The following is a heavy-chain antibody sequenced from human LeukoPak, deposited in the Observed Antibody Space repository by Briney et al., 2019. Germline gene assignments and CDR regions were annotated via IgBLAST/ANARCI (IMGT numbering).Heavy chain of an antibody. CDR1: GGSFSGYY. CDR3: ATGAARKRNWFDP. D-gene: IGHD6-6*01. J-gene: IGHJ5*02. Sequence: SETLSLTCAVYGGSFSGYYWSWIRRPPGKGLEWIGEISHSGSTNYNPSLKSRVTISVDTSKNQFSLKLSSVTAADTAVYYCATGAARKRNWFDPWGQGTLVTVSS. V-gene: IGHV4-34*01. CDR2: ISHSGST.